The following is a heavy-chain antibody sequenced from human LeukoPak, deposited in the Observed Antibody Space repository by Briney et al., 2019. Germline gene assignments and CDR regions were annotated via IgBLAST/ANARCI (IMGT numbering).Heavy chain of an antibody. CDR3: ASRHQWLVPSYDS. Sequence: SETLSLTCSVSGGSIRTSTYYWGWIRQAPGKGLEWIGTIFHNGGTYYSPSLKSRVTISVDTSKNQFSLNLNSVTAADTAVYHCASRHQWLVPSYDSWSQGTLVTVSS. D-gene: IGHD6-19*01. CDR2: IFHNGGT. J-gene: IGHJ4*02. V-gene: IGHV4-39*01. CDR1: GGSIRTSTYY.